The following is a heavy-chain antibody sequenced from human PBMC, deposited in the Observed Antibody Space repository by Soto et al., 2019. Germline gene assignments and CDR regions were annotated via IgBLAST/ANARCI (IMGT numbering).Heavy chain of an antibody. CDR1: GFKFSDYA. D-gene: IGHD3-16*01. CDR2: ISATGGGT. V-gene: IGHV3-23*01. Sequence: VGSLRLSCAASGFKFSDYAMSWVRQAPGKGLEWVSLISATGGGTYYADSVKGRFTISRDNSHNTLYLQVHSLTAEDTAVYYCAKDRRAGGNSAFYFDFWGQGAQVTVSS. J-gene: IGHJ4*02. CDR3: AKDRRAGGNSAFYFDF.